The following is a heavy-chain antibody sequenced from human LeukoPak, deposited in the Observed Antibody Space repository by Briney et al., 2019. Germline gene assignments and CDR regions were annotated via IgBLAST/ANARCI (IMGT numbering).Heavy chain of an antibody. Sequence: GGSLRLSCAASGSTFSSYAMHWVRQAPGKGLEWVAVISYDGSNKYYADSVKGRFTISRDNSKNTLYLQMNSLRAEDTAVYYCASPDSSGYYYFDYWGQGTLVTVSS. D-gene: IGHD3-22*01. CDR3: ASPDSSGYYYFDY. CDR1: GSTFSSYA. V-gene: IGHV3-30-3*01. CDR2: ISYDGSNK. J-gene: IGHJ4*02.